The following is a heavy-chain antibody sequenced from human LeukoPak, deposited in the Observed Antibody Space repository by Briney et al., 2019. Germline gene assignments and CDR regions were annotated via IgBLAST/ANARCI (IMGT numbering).Heavy chain of an antibody. CDR2: ISSSSYI. Sequence: GGSLRLSFAASGFTFSSYSMNWVRQAPGKGREWVSSISSSSYIYYADSVKGRFTISRDNAKNSLYLQMNSLRAEDTAVYYCARESSSSRYFDDWGQGTLVTVSS. J-gene: IGHJ4*02. CDR1: GFTFSSYS. D-gene: IGHD6-6*01. V-gene: IGHV3-21*01. CDR3: ARESSSSRYFDD.